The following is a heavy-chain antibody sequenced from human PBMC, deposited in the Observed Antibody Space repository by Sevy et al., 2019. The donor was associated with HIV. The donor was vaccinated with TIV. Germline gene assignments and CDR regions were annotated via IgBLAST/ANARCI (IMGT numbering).Heavy chain of an antibody. J-gene: IGHJ4*02. Sequence: GGSLRLSCTASGFTFDDYTMDWVRQAPGKGLEWASSITWDGGSPYYADSVKRRFTISRDNSKNSLYLQMNSLRPEDTALYYCAKDIAGEGSGSYYFDYWGQGTLVTVSS. CDR1: GFTFDDYT. V-gene: IGHV3-43D*03. D-gene: IGHD3-10*01. CDR2: ITWDGGSP. CDR3: AKDIAGEGSGSYYFDY.